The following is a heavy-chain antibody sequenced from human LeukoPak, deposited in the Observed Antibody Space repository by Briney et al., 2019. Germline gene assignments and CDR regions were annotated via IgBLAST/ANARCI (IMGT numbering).Heavy chain of an antibody. CDR1: GFAFSNYW. D-gene: IGHD6-13*01. J-gene: IGHJ4*02. Sequence: PGGSLRLSCAASGFAFSNYWMSWVRQTPGRGLEWVANIKQDGSEKYYGDSVRGRFTISRDNAKNSLYLQMNSLRVEDTAVYFCAINSNWGQGTLVTVSS. CDR2: IKQDGSEK. CDR3: AINSN. V-gene: IGHV3-7*01.